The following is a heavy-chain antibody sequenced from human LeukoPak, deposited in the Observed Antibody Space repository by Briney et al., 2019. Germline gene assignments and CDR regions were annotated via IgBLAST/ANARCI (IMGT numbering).Heavy chain of an antibody. J-gene: IGHJ4*02. CDR1: GFTFSTYG. V-gene: IGHV3-23*01. D-gene: IGHD3-10*01. CDR3: AKRGPGSPQSGKYYFDY. CDR2: ISGRADLT. Sequence: GGSLRLSCAASGFTFSTYGITWVRQAPGKGLEWVSAISGRADLTFYAGSVKGRFTISRDNSKNTLYLQMNSLRAEDTAVYYCAKRGPGSPQSGKYYFDYWGQGTLVTVSS.